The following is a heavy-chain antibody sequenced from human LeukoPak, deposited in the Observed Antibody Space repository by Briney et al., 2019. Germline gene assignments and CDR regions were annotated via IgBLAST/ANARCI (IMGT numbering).Heavy chain of an antibody. CDR3: ARDSLANSFDY. J-gene: IGHJ4*02. D-gene: IGHD2/OR15-2a*01. Sequence: SVKVSCKASGYTFTGYYMHWVRQAPGQGLEWMGGIIPIFGTANYAQKFQGRVTITTDESTGTAYMELSSLRSEDTAVYYCARDSLANSFDYWGQGTLVTVSS. CDR1: GYTFTGYY. CDR2: IIPIFGTA. V-gene: IGHV1-69*05.